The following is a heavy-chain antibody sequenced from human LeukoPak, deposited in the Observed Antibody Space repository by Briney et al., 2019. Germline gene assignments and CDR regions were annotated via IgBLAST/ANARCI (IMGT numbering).Heavy chain of an antibody. D-gene: IGHD6-13*01. V-gene: IGHV3-7*01. CDR2: IKQDGGET. J-gene: IGHJ4*02. CDR3: ARDGVTAGIYFDY. Sequence: GGSLRLSCGASGFIFSSHWMSWVRQAPGKGLEWVANIKQDGGETYYVGAVKGRFTISRDNAQNSLYLKMNSLRAEDTAVYYCARDGVTAGIYFDYWGQGALVTVSS. CDR1: GFIFSSHW.